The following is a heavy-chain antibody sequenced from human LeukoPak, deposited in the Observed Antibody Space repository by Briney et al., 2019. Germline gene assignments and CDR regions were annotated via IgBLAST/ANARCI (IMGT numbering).Heavy chain of an antibody. Sequence: SSETLSLTCTVSGGSISSSSYYWGWIRQPPGKGLEWIGSIYYSGSTYYNPSLKSRVTISVDTSKNQFSLKLSSVTAADTAVYYCARTGSSSLRRMDVWGKGTTVTVSS. J-gene: IGHJ6*03. V-gene: IGHV4-39*07. CDR2: IYYSGST. CDR3: ARTGSSSLRRMDV. CDR1: GGSISSSSYY. D-gene: IGHD6-6*01.